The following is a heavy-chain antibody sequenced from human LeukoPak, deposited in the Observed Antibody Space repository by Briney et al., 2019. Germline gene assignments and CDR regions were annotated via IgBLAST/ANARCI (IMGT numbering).Heavy chain of an antibody. CDR2: IIPIFGTA. CDR1: GGTFSSYA. J-gene: IGHJ5*02. CDR3: ARDWDYCTNVVCLIWEYNGFHP. D-gene: IGHD2-8*01. V-gene: IGHV1-69*05. Sequence: SVKVSCKASGGTFSSYAISWVRQAPGQGLEWMGRIIPIFGTANYAQKFQGRVTITTDESTSTAYMELSSLRSEDTAVYYCARDWDYCTNVVCLIWEYNGFHPWGQGTPVTVSS.